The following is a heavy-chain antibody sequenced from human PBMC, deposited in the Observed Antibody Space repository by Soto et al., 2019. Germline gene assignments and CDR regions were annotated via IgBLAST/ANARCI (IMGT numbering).Heavy chain of an antibody. Sequence: GWSLRLSSAASGFTVSSYAMSWVLQAPGKGLEWVSAISGSGGSTYYADSVKGLFTISRDNSKNTRYLQMNSLRAEDTAVYYCAKGMIQLWTLDYWGQGTVVTVSS. CDR1: GFTVSSYA. J-gene: IGHJ4*02. D-gene: IGHD5-18*01. CDR3: AKGMIQLWTLDY. V-gene: IGHV3-23*01. CDR2: ISGSGGST.